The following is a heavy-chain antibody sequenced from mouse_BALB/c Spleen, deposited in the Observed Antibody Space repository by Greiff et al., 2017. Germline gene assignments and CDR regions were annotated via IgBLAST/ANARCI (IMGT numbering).Heavy chain of an antibody. CDR1: GFNIKDYY. V-gene: IGHV14-1*02. Sequence: VQLQQSGAELVRPGALVKLSCKASGFNIKDYYMHWVKQRPEQGLEWIGWIDPENGNTIYDPKFQGKASITADTSSNTAYLQLSSLTSEDTAVYYCALAITPWFAYWGQGTLVTVSA. CDR3: ALAITPWFAY. J-gene: IGHJ3*01. CDR2: IDPENGNT. D-gene: IGHD1-1*01.